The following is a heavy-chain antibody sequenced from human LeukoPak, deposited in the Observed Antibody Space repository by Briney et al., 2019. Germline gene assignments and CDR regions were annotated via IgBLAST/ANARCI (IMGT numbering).Heavy chain of an antibody. Sequence: TETLSLTCTVSGGSFEHYFWSWIRQPPGKGLEFLGYVYYTGSTDYSPSLKSRLSISADTAKNQFSLNLRSVTAADTAVYFCASHRRSHGAEYWGQGTLVTVSS. J-gene: IGHJ4*02. CDR2: VYYTGST. D-gene: IGHD5-18*01. CDR3: ASHRRSHGAEY. CDR1: GGSFEHYF. V-gene: IGHV4-59*08.